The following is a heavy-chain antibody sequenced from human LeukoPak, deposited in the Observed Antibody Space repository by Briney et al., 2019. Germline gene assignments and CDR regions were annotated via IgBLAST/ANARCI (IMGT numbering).Heavy chain of an antibody. V-gene: IGHV3-48*04. CDR3: ARDPGGRYFDWSDFDY. J-gene: IGHJ4*02. Sequence: GGSLRLSCAASGFTFSSYSMNWVRQAPGKGLEWVSYISSSSSTIYYADSVKGRFTISRDNAKNSLYLQMNSLRAEDTAAYYCARDPGGRYFDWSDFDYWGQGTLVTVSS. CDR2: ISSSSSTI. CDR1: GFTFSSYS. D-gene: IGHD3-9*01.